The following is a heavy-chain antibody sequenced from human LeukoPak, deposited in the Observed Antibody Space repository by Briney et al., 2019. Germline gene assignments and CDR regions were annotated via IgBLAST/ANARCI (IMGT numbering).Heavy chain of an antibody. CDR1: GGSFSGYY. J-gene: IGHJ4*02. D-gene: IGHD3-10*01. V-gene: IGHV4-34*01. CDR2: INHSGST. Sequence: SETLSLTYAVYGGSFSGYYWSWIRQPPGKGLEWIGEINHSGSTNYNPSLKSRVTISVDTSKNQFSLKLSSVTAADTAVYYCARGPRTYYYGSGSRDWGQGTLVTVSS. CDR3: ARGPRTYYYGSGSRD.